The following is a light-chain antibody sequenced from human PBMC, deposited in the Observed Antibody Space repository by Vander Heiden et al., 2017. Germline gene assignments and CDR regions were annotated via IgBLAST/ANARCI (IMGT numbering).Light chain of an antibody. J-gene: IGLJ3*02. CDR3: AAWDDSLSGWV. V-gene: IGLV1-47*02. CDR1: SSNLVGDY. Sequence: QSVLPQPPSASGTPGQRVTISWSGCSSNLVGDYVYWYQQLPGTAPKLLIYSNNQRPSGVLDRFSGSKSGTSASLAISGLRSEDEADYYCAAWDDSLSGWVFGGGTKLTVL. CDR2: SNN.